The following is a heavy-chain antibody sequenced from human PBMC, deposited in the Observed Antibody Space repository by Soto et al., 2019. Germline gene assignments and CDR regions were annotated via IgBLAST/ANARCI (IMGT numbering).Heavy chain of an antibody. CDR1: GASMNIYH. J-gene: IGHJ5*02. CDR3: ARDQGVAAAGITWFDP. V-gene: IGHV4-4*07. CDR2: IHSSGST. Sequence: EPLSLTCTVSGASMNIYHWSWIRQPAGKGLEWIGHIHSSGSTNYNPSLKSRVTMSVDTSKNQFSLRLMSLTAADTAVYYCARDQGVAAAGITWFDPWGQGSLVTVSS. D-gene: IGHD6-13*01.